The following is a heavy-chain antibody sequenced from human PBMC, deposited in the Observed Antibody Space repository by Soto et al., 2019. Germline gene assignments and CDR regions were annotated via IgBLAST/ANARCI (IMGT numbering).Heavy chain of an antibody. CDR3: AISWNYGPCYCSMDV. CDR2: ISAYHGNT. Sequence: QVQLVQSGAEVQKPGASEKVSCKASGYTFTSYGISWVRQAPGQGLEWMGWISAYHGNTYYSQKLQGRLTMTTDTSTSPAYMELRGLTSDDTGVYYCAISWNYGPCYCSMDVWGKGTTVTVSS. D-gene: IGHD1-7*01. J-gene: IGHJ6*03. CDR1: GYTFTSYG. V-gene: IGHV1-18*01.